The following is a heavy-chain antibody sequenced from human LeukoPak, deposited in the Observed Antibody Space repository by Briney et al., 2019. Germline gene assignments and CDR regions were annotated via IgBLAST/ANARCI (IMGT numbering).Heavy chain of an antibody. D-gene: IGHD2-15*01. J-gene: IGHJ6*02. CDR1: GFTFSTYA. V-gene: IGHV3-23*01. CDR2: VSGGGGTT. Sequence: GESLRLSCAASGFTFSTYAMSWVRQAPGKGLEWVSAVSGGGGTTHYADSVKGRFTISRDNPENTLSLRMTSLRDEDTAVYYCAKEFYFATAVWGQGTTVTVSS. CDR3: AKEFYFATAV.